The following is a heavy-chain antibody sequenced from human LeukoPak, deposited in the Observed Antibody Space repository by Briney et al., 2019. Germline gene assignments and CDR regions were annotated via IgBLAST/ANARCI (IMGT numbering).Heavy chain of an antibody. Sequence: PGGSLRLSCAASGFTFSSYGMHWVRQAPGEGLEWVAVISYDGSNKYYADSVKGRFTISRDNSKNTLYLQMNSLRAEDTAVYYCAKDHGPSGYSYGPDYWGQGTLVTVSS. D-gene: IGHD5-18*01. J-gene: IGHJ4*02. CDR1: GFTFSSYG. V-gene: IGHV3-30*18. CDR3: AKDHGPSGYSYGPDY. CDR2: ISYDGSNK.